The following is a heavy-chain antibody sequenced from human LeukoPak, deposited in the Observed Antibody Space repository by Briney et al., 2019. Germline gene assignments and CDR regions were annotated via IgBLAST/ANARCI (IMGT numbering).Heavy chain of an antibody. J-gene: IGHJ4*02. CDR2: IYSGGTT. CDR1: GFTVSSNY. Sequence: PGGFLRLSCAVSGFTVSSNYMSWVRQAPGKGLEWVSIIYSGGTTYYADSVEGRFTISRDNSKNTLYLQMNSLRADDTAVYFCARWDSAGTSKYYFDYWRQGTLVTVSP. D-gene: IGHD1-26*01. V-gene: IGHV3-53*01. CDR3: ARWDSAGTSKYYFDY.